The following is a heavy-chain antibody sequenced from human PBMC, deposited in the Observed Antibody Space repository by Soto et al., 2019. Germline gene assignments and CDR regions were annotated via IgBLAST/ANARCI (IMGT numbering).Heavy chain of an antibody. D-gene: IGHD4-17*01. CDR1: GYTSTSYG. CDR3: ARTAIGDPNWFDP. V-gene: IGHV1-18*01. CDR2: ISVYNGNT. J-gene: IGHJ5*02. Sequence: QVQLVQSGAEVKKPGASVKVSCKASGYTSTSYGISWVRQDAGQGLEWMGWISVYNGNTNYAQKFQGRVTMTTDTSTGTAYMELRSLRSDDTAVYFCARTAIGDPNWFDPWGQGTLVTVSS.